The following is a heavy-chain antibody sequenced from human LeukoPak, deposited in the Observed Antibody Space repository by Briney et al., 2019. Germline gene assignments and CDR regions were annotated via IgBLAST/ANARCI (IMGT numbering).Heavy chain of an antibody. CDR1: GFAFSQFP. V-gene: IGHV3-30*03. Sequence: GRSLRLSCVASGFAFSQFPVHWVRQAPGKRLEWVAFISHDGGNKKYGDSVKGRFTISRDNSKNTVYLQMNSLRPEDTALYYCARDKSYFGSGSYHYFDSWGQGALVIVSS. CDR2: ISHDGGNK. D-gene: IGHD3-10*01. J-gene: IGHJ4*02. CDR3: ARDKSYFGSGSYHYFDS.